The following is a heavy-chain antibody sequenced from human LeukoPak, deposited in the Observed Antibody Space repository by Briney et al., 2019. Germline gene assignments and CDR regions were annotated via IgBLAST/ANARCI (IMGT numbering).Heavy chain of an antibody. CDR1: GFTFSSYG. CDR3: AKDGSGSSIDYYYYMDV. J-gene: IGHJ6*03. Sequence: PGGSLRLSCAASGFTFSSYGMHWVRQAPGKGLEWVAVISYDGSNKYYADSVKGRFTISRDNSKNTLYLQMNSLRAEDTAVYYCAKDGSGSSIDYYYYMDVWGKGTTVTVSS. V-gene: IGHV3-30*18. D-gene: IGHD3-3*01. CDR2: ISYDGSNK.